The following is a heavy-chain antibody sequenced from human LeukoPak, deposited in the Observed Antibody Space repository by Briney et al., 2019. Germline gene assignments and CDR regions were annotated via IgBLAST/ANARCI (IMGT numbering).Heavy chain of an antibody. Sequence: SETLSLTCAVYGGSFSGYYWSWIRQPPGKGLEWIGEINHSGSTNYNPSLKSRVTISVDMSKNQFSLKLTSVTAADTAVYYCARDLIEGGFDIWGQGTMVTVSS. CDR2: INHSGST. V-gene: IGHV4-34*01. CDR3: ARDLIEGGFDI. CDR1: GGSFSGYY. J-gene: IGHJ3*02.